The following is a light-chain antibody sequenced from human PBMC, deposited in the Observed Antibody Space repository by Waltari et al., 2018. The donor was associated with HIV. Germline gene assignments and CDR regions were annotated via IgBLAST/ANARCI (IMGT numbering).Light chain of an antibody. V-gene: IGKV3-15*01. J-gene: IGKJ1*01. CDR2: GTS. CDR1: QSVNSN. Sequence: EILMPQSPATLSVSPGERAPLSCRASQSVNSNLAWYQQKPGQTPRLLIYGTSTRATDIPARFSGSGSGTEFTLTISSLQSEDFAVYYCHHYNNWRETFGQGTKVEIK. CDR3: HHYNNWRET.